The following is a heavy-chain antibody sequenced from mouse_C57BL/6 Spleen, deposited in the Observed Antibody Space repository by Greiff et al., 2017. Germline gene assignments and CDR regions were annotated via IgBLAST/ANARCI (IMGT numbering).Heavy chain of an antibody. V-gene: IGHV1-50*01. CDR3: ARLDYSKGY. CDR2: IDPSDSYT. J-gene: IGHJ2*01. Sequence: QVQLQQPGAELVKPGASVKLSCKASGYTFTSYWMQWVKQRPGQGLAWIGEIDPSDSYTNYNQKFKGKATLTVDTSSSTAYMQLSSLTSEDSAVYYYARLDYSKGYWGQGTTLTVAS. CDR1: GYTFTSYW. D-gene: IGHD2-5*01.